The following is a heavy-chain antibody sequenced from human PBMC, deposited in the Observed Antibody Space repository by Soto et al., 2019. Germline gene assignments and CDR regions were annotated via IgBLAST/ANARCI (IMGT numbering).Heavy chain of an antibody. CDR2: ISGSGGST. Sequence: GGSLRLSCAASGFTFSSYAMSWVRQAPGKGLEWVPAISGSGGSTYYADSVKGRFTISRDNSKNTLYLQMNSLRAEDTAVYYCAKDRVLWFGELPVSRNYYYGMDVWGQGTTVTSP. V-gene: IGHV3-23*01. CDR1: GFTFSSYA. D-gene: IGHD3-10*01. CDR3: AKDRVLWFGELPVSRNYYYGMDV. J-gene: IGHJ6*02.